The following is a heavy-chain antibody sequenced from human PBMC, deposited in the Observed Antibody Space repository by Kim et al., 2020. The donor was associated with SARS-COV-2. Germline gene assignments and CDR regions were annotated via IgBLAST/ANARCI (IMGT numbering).Heavy chain of an antibody. D-gene: IGHD6-19*01. CDR3: ARDGGGIRQWLVLDY. V-gene: IGHV4-4*02. CDR2: IYHSGST. Sequence: SETLSLTCAVSGGSISSSNWWSWVRQPPGKGLEWIGEIYHSGSTNYNPSLKSRVTISVDKSKNQFSLKLSSVTAADTAVYYCARDGGGIRQWLVLDYWGQGTLVTVSS. J-gene: IGHJ4*02. CDR1: GGSISSSNW.